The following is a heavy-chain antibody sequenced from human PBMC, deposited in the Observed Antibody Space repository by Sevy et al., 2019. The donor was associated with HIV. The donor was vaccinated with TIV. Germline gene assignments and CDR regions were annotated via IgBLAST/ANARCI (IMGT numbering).Heavy chain of an antibody. V-gene: IGHV3-30*04. CDR2: ISYDGSNK. J-gene: IGHJ4*01. D-gene: IGHD5-18*01. CDR1: GFTFSSYA. CDR3: VREGLGGYSYSLDY. Sequence: GGSRLSCAASGFTFSSYAMHWVRQAPGKGLEWVAVISYDGSNKYYADSVKGRFTISRDNAKNSLFLQMNSLSAEDTAVYYCVREGLGGYSYSLDYWGHGTLVTVSS.